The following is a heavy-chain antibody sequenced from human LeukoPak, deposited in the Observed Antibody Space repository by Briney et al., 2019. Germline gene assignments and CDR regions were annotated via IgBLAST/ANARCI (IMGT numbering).Heavy chain of an antibody. Sequence: PGGSLRLSCAASGFTFSTYSMNWVRQAPGRGLEWVSSISSSSTYIYYADSVKGRFTISRDNAKNSLYLQMNSLRAEDTAVYYCARVKGVADFWSGWYYYYGLDVWGQGTTVTVSS. CDR1: GFTFSTYS. V-gene: IGHV3-21*01. J-gene: IGHJ6*02. CDR3: ARVKGVADFWSGWYYYYGLDV. D-gene: IGHD3-3*01. CDR2: ISSSSTYI.